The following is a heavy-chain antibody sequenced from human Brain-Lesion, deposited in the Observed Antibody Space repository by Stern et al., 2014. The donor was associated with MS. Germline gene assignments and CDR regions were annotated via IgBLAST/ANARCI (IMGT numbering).Heavy chain of an antibody. Sequence: VQLVESGPGLVKPSQTLSLSCTVSGGSISSGGYYWSWLRQPAGKGLEWIGRLFNRGNPSYTPSLKVRATKSIDTSKTQFSLRLNSMTAADTAVYYCARGRVVPGFQYYATDVWGQGTTVIVSS. CDR2: LFNRGNP. CDR3: ARGRVVPGFQYYATDV. J-gene: IGHJ6*02. CDR1: GGSISSGGYY. V-gene: IGHV4-61*02. D-gene: IGHD2-2*01.